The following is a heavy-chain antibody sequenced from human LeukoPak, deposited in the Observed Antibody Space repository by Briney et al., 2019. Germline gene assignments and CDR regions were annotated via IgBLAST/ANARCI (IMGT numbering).Heavy chain of an antibody. CDR3: ARDGSSGWPNPLAY. J-gene: IGHJ4*02. D-gene: IGHD6-19*01. Sequence: GGSLRLSCAASGFTFSSYTMNWVRQAPGKGLEWVSSISSSGSYIYYAASVKGRFTISRDNAKNSLYLQMDPLRVEDTALYYCARDGSSGWPNPLAYWGQGTLVTVSS. V-gene: IGHV3-21*01. CDR2: ISSSGSYI. CDR1: GFTFSSYT.